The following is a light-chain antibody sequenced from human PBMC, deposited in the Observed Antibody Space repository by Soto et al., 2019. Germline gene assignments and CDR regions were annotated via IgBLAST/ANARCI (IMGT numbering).Light chain of an antibody. CDR1: SSDVGNYNS. CDR3: CSYIGSYSYV. CDR2: DVN. J-gene: IGLJ1*01. V-gene: IGLV2-11*01. Sequence: QSALTQPRSVSGSPGQSVTISCTGTSSDVGNYNSVSWYQHHPGKAPKLMIYDVNKWPSGVPDRFSGSKSGKTASMTISGLQAEDEADYYCCSYIGSYSYVFGTGTKVTVL.